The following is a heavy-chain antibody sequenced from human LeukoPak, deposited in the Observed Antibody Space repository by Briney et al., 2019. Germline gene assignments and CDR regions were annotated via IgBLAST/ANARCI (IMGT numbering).Heavy chain of an antibody. Sequence: GGSLRLSCAASGFTFSSYAMHWVRQAPGKGLEWVAVISYDGSNKYYADSVKGRFTISRDNSKNTLYLQMNSLRAEDTAVYYCARVYYGSGSYHHYYYGMDVWGQGTTVAVSS. CDR3: ARVYYGSGSYHHYYYGMDV. J-gene: IGHJ6*02. CDR1: GFTFSSYA. CDR2: ISYDGSNK. D-gene: IGHD3-10*01. V-gene: IGHV3-30*04.